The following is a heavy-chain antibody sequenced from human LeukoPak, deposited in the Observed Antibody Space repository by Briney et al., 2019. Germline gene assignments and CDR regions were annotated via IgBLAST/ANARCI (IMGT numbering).Heavy chain of an antibody. CDR3: ARDKDYYDSSGYYAPLFDY. D-gene: IGHD3-22*01. CDR1: GGSISSYY. J-gene: IGHJ4*02. CDR2: IYYSGST. V-gene: IGHV4-59*12. Sequence: PSETLSLTCTVSGGSISSYYWSWIRQPPGKGLEWIGYIYYSGSTNYNPSLKSRVTISVDTSKNQFSLKLSSVTAADTAVYYCARDKDYYDSSGYYAPLFDYWGQGTLVTVSS.